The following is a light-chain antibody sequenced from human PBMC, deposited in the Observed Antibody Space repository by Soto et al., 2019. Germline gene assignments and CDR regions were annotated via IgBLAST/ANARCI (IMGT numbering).Light chain of an antibody. J-gene: IGKJ1*01. CDR1: QSVSSD. V-gene: IGKV3-15*01. CDR3: QQYNNWPRT. Sequence: EIVLTQSPATLSLSPGERATFSFRASQSVSSDLVWYQQKPGQAPRLLIYGASTRATGIPARFSGSGSGTEFTLTISSLQSEDFALYYCQQYNNWPRTFGQGTKVDIK. CDR2: GAS.